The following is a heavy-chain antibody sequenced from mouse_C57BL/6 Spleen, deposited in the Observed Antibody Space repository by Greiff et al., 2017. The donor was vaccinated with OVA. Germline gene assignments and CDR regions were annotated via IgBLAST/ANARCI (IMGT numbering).Heavy chain of an antibody. D-gene: IGHD1-1*01. V-gene: IGHV2-2*01. CDR3: ASIYYYGSSYEDY. CDR2: IWSGGST. J-gene: IGHJ4*01. CDR1: GFSLTSYG. Sequence: QVQLKESGPGLVQPSQSLSITCTVSGFSLTSYGVHWVRQSPGKGLEWLGVIWSGGSTDYNAAFISRLSISKDNSKSQVFFKMNSLQAYDTAIYYCASIYYYGSSYEDYWGQGTSVTVSS.